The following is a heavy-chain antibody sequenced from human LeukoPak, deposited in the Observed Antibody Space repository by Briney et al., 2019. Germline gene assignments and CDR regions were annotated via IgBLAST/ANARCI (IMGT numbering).Heavy chain of an antibody. Sequence: ASVKVSCKASGYTFTGYYMHWVRQAPGQGLEWMGWINPNSGGAKYAQNFQGRVIMTTDTSISTAYMELTSLRSDDTAVYYCARSSPPTYYHFYYYMDVWGQGTTVTVSS. CDR3: ARSSPPTYYHFYYYMDV. CDR2: INPNSGGA. D-gene: IGHD6-13*01. V-gene: IGHV1-2*02. CDR1: GYTFTGYY. J-gene: IGHJ6*03.